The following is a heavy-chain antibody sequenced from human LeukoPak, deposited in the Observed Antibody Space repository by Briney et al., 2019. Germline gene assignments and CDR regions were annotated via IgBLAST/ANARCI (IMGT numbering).Heavy chain of an antibody. D-gene: IGHD3-16*02. Sequence: PGGSLRLSCAASGFTFSSYGIHWVRQAPGKGLEWVAFIRYDGSNKYYADSVKGRFTISRDNSKNTLYLQMNSLRAEDTAVYYCAKSGDDYVWGSYRYFDYWGQGTMVTVSS. CDR1: GFTFSSYG. CDR2: IRYDGSNK. V-gene: IGHV3-30*02. J-gene: IGHJ4*02. CDR3: AKSGDDYVWGSYRYFDY.